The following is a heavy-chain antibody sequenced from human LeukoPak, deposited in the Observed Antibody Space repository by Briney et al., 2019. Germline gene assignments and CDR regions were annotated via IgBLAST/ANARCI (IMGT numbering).Heavy chain of an antibody. CDR1: SGSISRYY. CDR2: VSRSRTS. Sequence: PSETLSLTCTVSSGSISRYYWNWIRQSPGKGLEWIGFVSRSRTSKYNPSLKSRVTISLDTSKNQFSLKLTSVTPADTAIYYCASAYDWGYYYEAFDYWGHGTPVTVSS. V-gene: IGHV4-59*01. D-gene: IGHD3-22*01. CDR3: ASAYDWGYYYEAFDY. J-gene: IGHJ4*01.